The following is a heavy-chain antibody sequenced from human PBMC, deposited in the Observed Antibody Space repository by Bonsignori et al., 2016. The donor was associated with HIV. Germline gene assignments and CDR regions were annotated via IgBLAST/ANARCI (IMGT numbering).Heavy chain of an antibody. V-gene: IGHV3-23*03. D-gene: IGHD3-3*02. CDR3: AKGGTIFDYMDV. Sequence: WIRQPPGKGLEWVSVIYNDGSSTYYADSVKGRFTISRDNSKNTLFLQMNSLRAEDTAVYYCAKGGTIFDYMDVWGKGTTVTVSS. CDR2: IYNDGSST. J-gene: IGHJ6*03.